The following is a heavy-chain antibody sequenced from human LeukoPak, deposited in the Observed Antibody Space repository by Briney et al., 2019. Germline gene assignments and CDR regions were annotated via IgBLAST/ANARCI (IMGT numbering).Heavy chain of an antibody. CDR1: EFSVTNSY. D-gene: IGHD3-10*01. V-gene: IGHV3-66*03. J-gene: IGHJ5*02. CDR2: IRGSGAT. Sequence: GGSLRLSCAVSEFSVTNSYMDWVRQAPGKGLEWVSLIRGSGATLYADSVKGRFTISRDDSKNTVYLQMNSLRVEDTAVYFCVRDRAGTQDWVEFDPWGQGTLVTVSS. CDR3: VRDRAGTQDWVEFDP.